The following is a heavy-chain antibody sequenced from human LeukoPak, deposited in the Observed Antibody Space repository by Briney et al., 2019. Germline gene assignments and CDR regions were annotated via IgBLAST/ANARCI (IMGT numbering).Heavy chain of an antibody. D-gene: IGHD3-16*02. CDR1: GGSTSSDH. Sequence: SEPLSLTCTVSGGSTSSDHWSWIRQPPEKGLECIGCISYRESTNYNPSLKSRVTISIDTSKRHFSLKLTSVTAADTAVYYCARGRGLGVITPYSDSWGQGTLVTLSS. CDR2: ISYREST. J-gene: IGHJ4*02. V-gene: IGHV4-59*08. CDR3: ARGRGLGVITPYSDS.